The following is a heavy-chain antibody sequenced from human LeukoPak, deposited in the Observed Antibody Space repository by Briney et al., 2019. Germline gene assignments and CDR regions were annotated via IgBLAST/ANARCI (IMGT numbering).Heavy chain of an antibody. V-gene: IGHV3-48*04. CDR2: ISSSGSTI. Sequence: GGSLRLSCAASGFTFSSYSMNWVRQAPGKGLEWVSYISSSGSTIYYADSVKGRFTISRDNAKNSLYLQMNSLRAEDTAVYYCARLGYYYDSSGYPHFDAFDIWGQGTMVTVSS. CDR1: GFTFSSYS. CDR3: ARLGYYYDSSGYPHFDAFDI. D-gene: IGHD3-22*01. J-gene: IGHJ3*02.